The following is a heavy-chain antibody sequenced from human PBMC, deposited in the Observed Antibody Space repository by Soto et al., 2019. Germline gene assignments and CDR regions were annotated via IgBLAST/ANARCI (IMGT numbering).Heavy chain of an antibody. J-gene: IGHJ6*02. Sequence: PGGSLRLSCVASGFTFTSFWKSWVRQAPGKGLEWVANIKADGSEKRYVDSVKGRFTISRDNANNLVYLQMNSLRAEDTALYFCGRDEVRNGVGVWGQGTTVTVSS. CDR3: GRDEVRNGVGV. V-gene: IGHV3-7*01. CDR2: IKADGSEK. CDR1: GFTFTSFW.